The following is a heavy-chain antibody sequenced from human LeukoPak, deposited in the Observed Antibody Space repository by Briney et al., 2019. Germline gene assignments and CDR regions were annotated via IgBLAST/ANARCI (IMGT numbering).Heavy chain of an antibody. J-gene: IGHJ4*02. D-gene: IGHD6-19*01. V-gene: IGHV4-39*01. CDR2: IYYSGST. CDR1: GGSISSSSYY. CDR3: ARQRGIAVAGYFDY. Sequence: SETLSLTCTVSGGSISSSSYYWGWIRQPPGEGLEWIGSIYYSGSTYYNPSLKSRVTISVDTSKNQFSLKLSSVTAADTAVYYCARQRGIAVAGYFDYWGQGTLVTVSS.